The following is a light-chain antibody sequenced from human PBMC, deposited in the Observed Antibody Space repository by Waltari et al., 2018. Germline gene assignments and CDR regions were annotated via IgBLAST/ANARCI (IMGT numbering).Light chain of an antibody. Sequence: QSALRQPPSASGSPGQSVTISCTGTSRAVGRYNHVSWYQQHPGPAPKVMIYEVSKRPSGVPDRFSGSKSANTASLTVSGLQAEDEADYYCSSYAGSDIYVFGTGTKVTVL. J-gene: IGLJ1*01. CDR3: SSYAGSDIYV. CDR1: SRAVGRYNH. CDR2: EVS. V-gene: IGLV2-8*01.